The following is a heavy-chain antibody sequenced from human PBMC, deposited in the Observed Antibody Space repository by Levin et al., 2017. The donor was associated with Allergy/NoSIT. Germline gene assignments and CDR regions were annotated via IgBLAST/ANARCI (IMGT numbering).Heavy chain of an antibody. Sequence: SETLSLTCTVSGASVNSGTYYWSWIRQPAGTGLEWIGRIYTTGSTNYNPSLKSRVSISVDTSKNQFSLKLSSVTASDTAVYYCARDLGTAMNTVWFDPWGQGTLVTVSS. V-gene: IGHV4-61*02. J-gene: IGHJ5*02. CDR3: ARDLGTAMNTVWFDP. D-gene: IGHD5-18*01. CDR2: IYTTGST. CDR1: GASVNSGTYY.